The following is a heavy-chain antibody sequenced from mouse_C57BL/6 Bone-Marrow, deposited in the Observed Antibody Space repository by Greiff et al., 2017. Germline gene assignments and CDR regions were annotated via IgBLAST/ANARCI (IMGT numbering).Heavy chain of an antibody. CDR2: ISNGGSYT. V-gene: IGHV5-6*02. D-gene: IGHD6-1*01. CDR3: ARQPAYYAMVY. Sequence: DVKLVASGGDLVKPGGSLKLSCAASGFTFSSYGMSWVRQTPDKRLEWVATISNGGSYTYYPDSVKGRITISRDNAKNTLYLQMSSLKSADTAMYYCARQPAYYAMVYWGQGTSVTVSS. CDR1: GFTFSSYG. J-gene: IGHJ4*01.